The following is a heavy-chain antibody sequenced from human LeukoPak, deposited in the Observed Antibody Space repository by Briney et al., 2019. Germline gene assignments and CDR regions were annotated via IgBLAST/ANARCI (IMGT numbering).Heavy chain of an antibody. J-gene: IGHJ4*02. CDR2: IYPDDSDT. V-gene: IGHV5-51*01. CDR1: GYTFTNYW. CDR3: AMSANCGGDCYSDYFDH. D-gene: IGHD2-21*02. Sequence: GESLKISFKGSGYTFTNYWSGWVRQMPGKGLEWMGIIYPDDSDTRYSPSFQGQVTISVGKYIRISYLQWSSLKASDTAMYYCAMSANCGGDCYSDYFDHWGQGTLVTVSP.